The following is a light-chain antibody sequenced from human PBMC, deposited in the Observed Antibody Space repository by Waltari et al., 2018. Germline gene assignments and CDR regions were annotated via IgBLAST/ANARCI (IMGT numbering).Light chain of an antibody. CDR1: SSDIGTFNL. J-gene: IGLJ2*01. CDR3: CSHSPLPSRL. Sequence: QSALTQPASMSGSPRQSITVSCTGSSSDIGTFNLVSWFQQLPGKAPKLLIYEVNKRPSGVSDCFSGSKSGSTASLTVSGLQPEDEADYYCCSHSPLPSRLFGGGTRVTVL. CDR2: EVN. V-gene: IGLV2-23*02.